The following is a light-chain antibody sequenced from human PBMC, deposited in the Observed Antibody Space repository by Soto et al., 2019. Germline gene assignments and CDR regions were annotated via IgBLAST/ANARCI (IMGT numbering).Light chain of an antibody. CDR3: QHYGAAAIT. Sequence: EIFLTQSPATLSLSPGDRATLSCRASQSVSYNVAWYQQIPGQPPKLLIFGASSRATGIADKFSGSGSGTDFTLTISRLEPEDFAVYYCQHYGAAAITFGRGTRLEI. CDR2: GAS. V-gene: IGKV3-20*01. CDR1: QSVSYN. J-gene: IGKJ5*01.